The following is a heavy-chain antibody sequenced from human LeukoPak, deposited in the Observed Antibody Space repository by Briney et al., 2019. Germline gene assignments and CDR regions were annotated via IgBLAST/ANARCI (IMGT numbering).Heavy chain of an antibody. CDR3: ARDSLYATNWYDP. D-gene: IGHD2-8*01. J-gene: IGHJ5*02. CDR1: GGSISSSY. V-gene: IGHV4-59*01. CDR2: ISHTGNT. Sequence: SETLSLTCTVSGGSISSSYWNWIRQPPGKGLEWIGYISHTGNTNYNPSLNGRVTMSVDMSKNQFSLKLKSVTAADTAVYYCARDSLYATNWYDPWGQGTLATVSS.